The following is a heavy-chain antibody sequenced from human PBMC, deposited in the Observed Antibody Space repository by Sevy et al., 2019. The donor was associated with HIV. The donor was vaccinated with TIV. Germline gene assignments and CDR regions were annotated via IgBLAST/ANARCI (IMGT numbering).Heavy chain of an antibody. CDR2: IDPISGGT. J-gene: IGHJ4*02. D-gene: IGHD1-1*01. V-gene: IGHV1-2*06. CDR3: VRDHNNGWNEKY. CDR1: GYTFSDYH. Sequence: GESLKISCKASGYTFSDYHMHWVRQAPGQGLEWMGRIDPISGGTIYAQKFLGRVTMSRDTSINTAYMELSSLRSDDTAMYYCVRDHNNGWNEKYWGQGTLVTVSS.